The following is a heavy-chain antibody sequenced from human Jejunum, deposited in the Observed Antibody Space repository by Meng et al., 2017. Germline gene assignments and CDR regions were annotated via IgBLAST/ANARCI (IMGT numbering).Heavy chain of an antibody. D-gene: IGHD1-26*01. CDR1: GASVSSNSAG. CDR3: AGGGLVRSTRGYFDY. V-gene: IGHV6-1*01. Sequence: QIQLQQSGPGLVTPSQTLSLTCAIFGASVSSNSAGWNWIRQSPSRGLEWLGRTYYRSKWYIDYAVSVKSRITINPDTSKNQFSLHLNSVTPEDTAVYYCAGGGLVRSTRGYFDYWGQGTLVTVSS. J-gene: IGHJ4*02. CDR2: TYYRSKWYI.